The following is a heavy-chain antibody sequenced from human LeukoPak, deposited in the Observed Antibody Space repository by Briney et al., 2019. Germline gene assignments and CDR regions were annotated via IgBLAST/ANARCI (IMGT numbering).Heavy chain of an antibody. V-gene: IGHV4-59*01. D-gene: IGHD6-13*01. CDR2: IYYSGST. J-gene: IGHJ4*02. CDR1: VGSISSYY. Sequence: PSETLSLTCTVSVGSISSYYWSWIRQPPGKGLEWIGYIYYSGSTNYNPSLKSRVTISVDTSKNQFSLKLSSVTAADTAVYYCARGGAAALHYWGQGTLVTVSS. CDR3: ARGGAAALHY.